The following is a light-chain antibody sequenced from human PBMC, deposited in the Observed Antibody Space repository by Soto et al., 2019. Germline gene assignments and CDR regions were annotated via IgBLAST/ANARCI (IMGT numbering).Light chain of an antibody. Sequence: QSVLTQPPSVSGAPGQRVTISCTGGSSNIGAGYDVHWYQHLPGTAPRLLIFGSTNRPSGVPDRFSGSKSGASGSLAITGLQAEDEAYYYCQSFDSSQRVAFGGGTKLTVL. J-gene: IGLJ2*01. CDR1: SSNIGAGYD. CDR2: GST. CDR3: QSFDSSQRVA. V-gene: IGLV1-40*01.